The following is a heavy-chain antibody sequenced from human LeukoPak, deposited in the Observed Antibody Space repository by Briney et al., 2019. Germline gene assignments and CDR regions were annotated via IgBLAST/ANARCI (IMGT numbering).Heavy chain of an antibody. Sequence: PSETLSLTCTVSSGSISAYSWSWIRQPAGKGLEWIGRIYTSGSTNYNPSLKSRVTMSADRSKNQFSLKLSSVTAADTAVYYCVRWGGTAFDYWGQGTPVTVSS. CDR3: VRWGGTAFDY. D-gene: IGHD3-16*01. V-gene: IGHV4-4*07. J-gene: IGHJ4*02. CDR2: IYTSGST. CDR1: SGSISAYS.